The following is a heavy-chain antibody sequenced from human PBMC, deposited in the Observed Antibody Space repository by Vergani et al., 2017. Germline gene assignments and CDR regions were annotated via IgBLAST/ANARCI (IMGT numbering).Heavy chain of an antibody. D-gene: IGHD3-9*01. CDR3: ARDVYDILTGYYRGLGGDYDY. CDR1: GGTFSSYA. CDR2: INPNSGGT. V-gene: IGHV1-2*02. J-gene: IGHJ4*02. Sequence: QVQLVQSGAEVKKPGSSVKVSCKASGGTFSSYAISWVRQAPGQGLEWMGGINPNSGGTNYAQKFQGRVTMTRDTSISTAYMELSRLRSDDTAVYYCARDVYDILTGYYRGLGGDYDYWGQGTLVTVSS.